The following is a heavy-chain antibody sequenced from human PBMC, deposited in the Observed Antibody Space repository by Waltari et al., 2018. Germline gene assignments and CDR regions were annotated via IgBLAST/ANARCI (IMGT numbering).Heavy chain of an antibody. V-gene: IGHV4-38-2*01. J-gene: IGHJ5*02. CDR2: IYHSGST. CDR1: GYSISSGYS. D-gene: IGHD3-3*01. CDR3: ARSYYDFWSGLNWFDP. Sequence: QVQLQESGPGLVKPSETLSLTCAVSGYSISSGYSWGWIRQPPGKGLEWIGSIYHSGSTYYNPSLKSRVTISVDTSKNQFSLKLSSVTAADTAVYYCARSYYDFWSGLNWFDPWGQGTLVTVSS.